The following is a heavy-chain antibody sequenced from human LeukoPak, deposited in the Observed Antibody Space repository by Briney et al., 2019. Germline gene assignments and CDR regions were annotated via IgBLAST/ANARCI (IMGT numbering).Heavy chain of an antibody. CDR3: ARHSGLRSPFDP. CDR2: IYSSGNT. J-gene: IGHJ5*02. CDR1: GGSISTTNYY. Sequence: SETLSLTCAVSGGSISTTNYYWGWIRQPPGRDLEWIGSIYSSGNTYYNPSLESRVTISVDTSKNQLSLKLTSATAADTSVYYCARHSGLRSPFDPWGQGTLVTVSS. D-gene: IGHD3-3*01. V-gene: IGHV4-39*01.